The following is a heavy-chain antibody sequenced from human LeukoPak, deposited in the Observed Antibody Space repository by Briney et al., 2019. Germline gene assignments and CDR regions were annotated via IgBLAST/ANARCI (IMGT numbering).Heavy chain of an antibody. CDR3: AKAREGTVYHYYMDV. CDR1: GFTFDDYA. J-gene: IGHJ6*03. Sequence: GGSLRLSCAASGFTFDDYAMHWVRQAPGKGLEWVSLISWDGGSTYYADSVKGRFTISRDNSKNSLYLQMNSLRAEDTALYYCAKAREGTVYHYYMDVWGKGTTVTVSS. V-gene: IGHV3-43D*03. D-gene: IGHD3-10*01. CDR2: ISWDGGST.